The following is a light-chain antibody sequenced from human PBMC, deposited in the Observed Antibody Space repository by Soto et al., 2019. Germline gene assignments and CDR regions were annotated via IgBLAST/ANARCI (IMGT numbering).Light chain of an antibody. J-gene: IGKJ4*01. CDR2: GSS. CDR3: QQYNNWGLS. V-gene: IGKV3D-15*01. CDR1: ENVGTN. Sequence: IVMTQSPATLSVSPGEGVTLSCRASENVGTNLAWYQQKPGQAPRLLIYGSSTRATGIPATFSGGGSGTEFTLTISSLQSEESAIYYCQQYNNWGLSFGGGTKVEIK.